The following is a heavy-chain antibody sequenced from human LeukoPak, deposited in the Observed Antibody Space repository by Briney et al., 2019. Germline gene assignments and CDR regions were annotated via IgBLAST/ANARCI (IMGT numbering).Heavy chain of an antibody. V-gene: IGHV4-34*01. CDR3: ARVIVGATISPFDY. CDR2: INHSGGT. D-gene: IGHD1-26*01. CDR1: GASLSGYY. J-gene: IGHJ4*02. Sequence: SETLSLTCAVYGASLSGYYWSWIRQPPGKGLEWIGEINHSGGTNYNPSLKSRVTISVDTSKNQFSLKLSSVTAADTAVYYCARVIVGATISPFDYWGQGTLVTVSS.